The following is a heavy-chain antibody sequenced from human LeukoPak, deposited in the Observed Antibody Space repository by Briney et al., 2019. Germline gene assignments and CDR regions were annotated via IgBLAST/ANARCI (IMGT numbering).Heavy chain of an antibody. CDR2: ISYHARDQ. D-gene: IGHD2-8*01. CDR1: GFTFSDHA. V-gene: IGHV3-30*04. Sequence: GRSPRLSCTASGFTFSDHAMHWVRQAPGKGLEWVTVISYHARDQFYADSVKGRFTVSRDNSRNTLYLQMNSLRAEDSAVYYCAAQPCINGICYLDYWGQGTLVTVSS. J-gene: IGHJ4*02. CDR3: AAQPCINGICYLDY.